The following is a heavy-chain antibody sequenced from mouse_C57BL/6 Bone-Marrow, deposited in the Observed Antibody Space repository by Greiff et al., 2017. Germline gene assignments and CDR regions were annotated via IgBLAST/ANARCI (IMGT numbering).Heavy chain of an antibody. CDR1: GYTFTSYW. J-gene: IGHJ4*01. CDR2: IHPNSGST. Sequence: QVQLQQPGAELVKPGASVKLSCKASGYTFTSYWMHWVKQRPGQGLEWIGMIHPNSGSTNYNEKFKSKATLTVDKSSSTAYMQLSSLTSEDSAVYYCARPYCDGSSRYAMDYWGQGTSVTVSS. V-gene: IGHV1-64*01. CDR3: ARPYCDGSSRYAMDY. D-gene: IGHD1-1*01.